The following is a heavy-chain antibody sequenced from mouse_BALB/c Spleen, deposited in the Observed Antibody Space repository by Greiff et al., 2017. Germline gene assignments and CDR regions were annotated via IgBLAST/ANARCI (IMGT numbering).Heavy chain of an antibody. J-gene: IGHJ2*01. CDR1: GYSITSDYA. Sequence: EVQLQQSGPGLVKPSQSLSLTCTVTGYSITSDYAWNWIRQFPGNKLEWMGYISYSGSTSYNPSLKSRISITRDTSKNQFFLQLNSVTTEDTATYYCARAGNYGNYFDYWGPGTTLTVSA. V-gene: IGHV3-2*02. CDR2: ISYSGST. CDR3: ARAGNYGNYFDY. D-gene: IGHD2-1*01.